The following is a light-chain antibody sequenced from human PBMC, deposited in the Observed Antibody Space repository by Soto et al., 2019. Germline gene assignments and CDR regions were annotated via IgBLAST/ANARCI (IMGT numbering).Light chain of an antibody. J-gene: IGKJ1*01. CDR2: DAS. V-gene: IGKV3-11*01. CDR3: QQHSDWPPA. CDR1: QSVSSS. Sequence: EIVLTQSPATLSLSPGERATLSCRASQSVSSSLAWYQQKPGQAPRLLIYDASNRATGTPARFSGSGSGTDFTLTIISLEPEDFAVYYCQQHSDWPPAFGQGTKVEIK.